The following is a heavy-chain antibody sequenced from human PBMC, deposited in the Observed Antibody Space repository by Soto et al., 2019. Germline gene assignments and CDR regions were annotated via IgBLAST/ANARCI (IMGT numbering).Heavy chain of an antibody. CDR3: AKDGGSPPYYYGSGSYYWDDAFDI. D-gene: IGHD3-10*01. V-gene: IGHV3-23*01. Sequence: GGSLRLSCAASGFTFSSYAMSWVRQAPGKGLEWVSAISGSGGSTYYADSVKGRFTISRDNSKNTLYLQMNSLRAEDTAVYYCAKDGGSPPYYYGSGSYYWDDAFDIWGQGTMVTVSS. CDR1: GFTFSSYA. J-gene: IGHJ3*02. CDR2: ISGSGGST.